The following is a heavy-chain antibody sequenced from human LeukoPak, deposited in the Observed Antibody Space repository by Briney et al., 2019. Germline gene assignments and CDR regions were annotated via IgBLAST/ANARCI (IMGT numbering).Heavy chain of an antibody. CDR2: ISSSSSTI. V-gene: IGHV3-48*01. J-gene: IGHJ4*02. Sequence: GGSLRLSCAASGFTFSSYGMSWVRQAPGKGLEWVSYISSSSSTIYYADSVKGRFTISRDNAKNSLYLQMNSLRAEDTAVYYCARGSTAGDYWGQGTLVTVSS. CDR3: ARGSTAGDY. D-gene: IGHD5/OR15-5a*01. CDR1: GFTFSSYG.